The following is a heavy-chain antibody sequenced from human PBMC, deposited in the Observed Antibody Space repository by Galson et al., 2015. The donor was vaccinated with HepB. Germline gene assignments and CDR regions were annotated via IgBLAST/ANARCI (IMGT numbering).Heavy chain of an antibody. CDR2: IVVGSGNT. J-gene: IGHJ6*03. V-gene: IGHV1-58*02. Sequence: SVKVSCKASGFTFTSSAMQWVRQARGQRLEWIGWIVVGSGNTNYAQKFQERVTITRDMSTSTAYMELSSLRAEDTAVYYCAKYIDSSGYYYDYYYYMDVWGKGTTVTVSS. D-gene: IGHD3-22*01. CDR3: AKYIDSSGYYYDYYYYMDV. CDR1: GFTFTSSA.